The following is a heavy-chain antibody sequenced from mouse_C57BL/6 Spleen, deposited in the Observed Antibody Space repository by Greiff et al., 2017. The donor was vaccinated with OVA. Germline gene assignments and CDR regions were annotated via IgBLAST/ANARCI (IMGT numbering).Heavy chain of an antibody. J-gene: IGHJ1*03. CDR1: GYTFTSYW. D-gene: IGHD1-1*01. Sequence: QVQLKQPGAELVMPGASVKLSCKASGYTFTSYWMHWVKQRPGQGLEWIGEIDPSDSYTNYNQKFKGKSTLTVDKSSSTAYMQLSSLTSEDSAVYYCARYLITTVNWYFDVWGTGTTVTVSS. V-gene: IGHV1-69*01. CDR2: IDPSDSYT. CDR3: ARYLITTVNWYFDV.